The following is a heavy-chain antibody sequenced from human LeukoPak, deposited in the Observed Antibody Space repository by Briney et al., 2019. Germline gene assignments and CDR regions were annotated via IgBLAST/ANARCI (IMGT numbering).Heavy chain of an antibody. CDR1: GFTFSSYW. CDR3: AGGRDGYNWEFDGMDV. CDR2: IKQDGSEK. J-gene: IGHJ6*02. V-gene: IGHV3-7*01. D-gene: IGHD5-24*01. Sequence: GGSLRLSCAASGFTFSSYWMSWVRQAPGKGLEWVANIKQDGSEKYYVNPVKGRFTISRDNAKNSLYLQMNSLRAEDTAVYYCAGGRDGYNWEFDGMDVWGQGTTVTVSS.